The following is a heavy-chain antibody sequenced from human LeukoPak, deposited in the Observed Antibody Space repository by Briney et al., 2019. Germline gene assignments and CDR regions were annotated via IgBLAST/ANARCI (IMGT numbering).Heavy chain of an antibody. D-gene: IGHD3-22*01. Sequence: GGSLRLSCAASGFTFSSYWMSWVRQAPGKGLEWVANIKQGGSEKYYVDSVKGRFTISRDNAKNSLYLQMNSLRAEDTAVYYCARDNFDSSGYPDYWGQGTLVTVSS. J-gene: IGHJ4*02. V-gene: IGHV3-7*01. CDR3: ARDNFDSSGYPDY. CDR1: GFTFSSYW. CDR2: IKQGGSEK.